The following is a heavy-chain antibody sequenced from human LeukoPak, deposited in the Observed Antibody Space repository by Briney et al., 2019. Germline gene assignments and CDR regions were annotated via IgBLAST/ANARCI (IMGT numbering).Heavy chain of an antibody. D-gene: IGHD3-10*02. V-gene: IGHV3-48*03. CDR1: GFTFSSRDW. J-gene: IGHJ6*04. CDR3: AELGITMIGGV. Sequence: GGSLRLSCVASGFTFSSRDWMTWVRQAPGKGLEWVSSSGSTIYYADSVKGRFTISRDNAKNSLYLQMYSLRAEDTAVYYCAELGITMIGGVWGKGTTVTISS. CDR2: SSGSTI.